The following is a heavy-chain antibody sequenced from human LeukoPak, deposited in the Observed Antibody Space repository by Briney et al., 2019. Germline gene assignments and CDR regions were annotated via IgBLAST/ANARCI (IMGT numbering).Heavy chain of an antibody. D-gene: IGHD6-13*01. CDR3: ARGPGTFSGGWFDP. V-gene: IGHV4-34*01. J-gene: IGHJ5*02. Sequence: SETLSLTCAVYGGSFSGYYWSWIRQPPGKGLEWIGEINHSGSTNYNPSLKSRVTISVDTSKNQFSLKLSSVTAADTAVYYCARGPGTFSGGWFDPWGQGTLVTVSS. CDR2: INHSGST. CDR1: GGSFSGYY.